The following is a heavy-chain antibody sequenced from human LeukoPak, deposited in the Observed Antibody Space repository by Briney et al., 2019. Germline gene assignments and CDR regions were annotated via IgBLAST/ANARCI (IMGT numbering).Heavy chain of an antibody. Sequence: PSETLSLTCSVSGVSVSSGSYYWRWIRQPPGKGLEWIGYIYYSGSTNYNPSLKSRVTISVDTSKNQFSLKLSSVTAADTAVYYCARSNTAMAPRAFDIWGQGTMVTVSS. D-gene: IGHD5-18*01. CDR1: GVSVSSGSYY. J-gene: IGHJ3*02. CDR3: ARSNTAMAPRAFDI. V-gene: IGHV4-61*01. CDR2: IYYSGST.